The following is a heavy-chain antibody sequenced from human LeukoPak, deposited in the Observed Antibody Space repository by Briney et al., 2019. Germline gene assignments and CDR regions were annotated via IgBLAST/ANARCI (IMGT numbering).Heavy chain of an antibody. CDR2: IYYSGST. J-gene: IGHJ6*02. D-gene: IGHD2-2*01. Sequence: SETLSLTCTVSGGSISSYYWSWIRQPPGKGLEWIGYIYYSGSTNYNPSLKSRDTISVDTSKNQFSLKLSSVTAADTAVYYCARHGSSTSPRVHYYYGMDVWGQGTTVTVSS. CDR1: GGSISSYY. CDR3: ARHGSSTSPRVHYYYGMDV. V-gene: IGHV4-59*08.